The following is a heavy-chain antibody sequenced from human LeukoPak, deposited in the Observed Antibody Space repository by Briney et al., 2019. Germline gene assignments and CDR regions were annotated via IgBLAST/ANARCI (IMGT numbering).Heavy chain of an antibody. D-gene: IGHD3-9*01. J-gene: IGHJ5*02. V-gene: IGHV1-2*02. Sequence: ASVKVSCKASGYTFTGYYMHWVRQAPGQGLEWMGWINPNSGGTNYAQKFRGRVTMTRDTSISTAYMELSRLRSDDTAVYYCARRPHRLAAGWFDPWGQGTLVTVSS. CDR1: GYTFTGYY. CDR2: INPNSGGT. CDR3: ARRPHRLAAGWFDP.